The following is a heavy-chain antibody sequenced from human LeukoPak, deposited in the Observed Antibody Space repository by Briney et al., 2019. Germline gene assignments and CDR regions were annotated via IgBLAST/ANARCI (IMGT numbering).Heavy chain of an antibody. D-gene: IGHD3-9*01. J-gene: IGHJ4*02. CDR1: GGSSSSNW. V-gene: IGHV4-4*02. CDR2: IDHSGRT. CDR3: TRQNSLTGTGFDY. Sequence: SGTLSLTCAVSGGSSSSNWWNWVRQPPGKGLEWIGEIDHSGRTNYNPSLKSRVTISVDTSKSQFSLKLSSVTAADTAVYYCTRQNSLTGTGFDYWGQGTLVTVSS.